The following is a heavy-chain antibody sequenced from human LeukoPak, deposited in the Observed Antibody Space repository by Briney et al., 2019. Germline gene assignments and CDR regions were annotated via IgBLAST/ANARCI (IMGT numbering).Heavy chain of an antibody. CDR2: ISAYNGNT. CDR1: GYTFTSYG. V-gene: IGHV1-18*01. Sequence: ASVKVSCKASGYTFTSYGISWVRQAPGQGLEWMGWISAYNGNTNYAQKLQGRVTMTTDTSTSTAYMELRSLRSDDTAVYYCARDPDNWNWLIPFDPWGQGTLVTVSS. D-gene: IGHD1-7*01. CDR3: ARDPDNWNWLIPFDP. J-gene: IGHJ5*02.